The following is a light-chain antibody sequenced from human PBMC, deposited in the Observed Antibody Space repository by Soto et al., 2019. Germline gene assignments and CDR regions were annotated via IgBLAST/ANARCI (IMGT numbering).Light chain of an antibody. CDR1: SCDIGAGYD. J-gene: IGLJ3*02. V-gene: IGLV1-40*01. CDR3: QSYDSSLSGWV. CDR2: GNS. Sequence: QCVLTQPPSVSGAPGQRVTISCTGSSCDIGAGYDVHWYQQLPGTAPKLLISGNSNRPSGVPDRFSGSKSGTSAFLAITGLQAEDEADYYCQSYDSSLSGWVFGGGTKLTAL.